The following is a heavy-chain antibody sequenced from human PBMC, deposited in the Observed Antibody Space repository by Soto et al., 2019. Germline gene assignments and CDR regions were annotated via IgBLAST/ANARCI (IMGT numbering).Heavy chain of an antibody. J-gene: IGHJ6*02. CDR1: GFTFSSYG. Sequence: QVQLVESGGGVVQPGRSLRLSCAASGFTFSSYGMHWVRQAPGKGLEWVAVISYDGSNKYYADSVKGRFTISRDNSKNTLYLQMHSLRAEDTAVYYCANAEDIGDYTLTDYYYYYGMDVWGQGTTVTVSS. CDR2: ISYDGSNK. D-gene: IGHD4-17*01. CDR3: ANAEDIGDYTLTDYYYYYGMDV. V-gene: IGHV3-30*18.